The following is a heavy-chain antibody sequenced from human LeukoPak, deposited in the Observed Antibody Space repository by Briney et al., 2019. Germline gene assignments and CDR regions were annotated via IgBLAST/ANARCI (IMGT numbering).Heavy chain of an antibody. J-gene: IGHJ4*02. V-gene: IGHV4-59*12. CDR2: VYYSGST. Sequence: PSETLSLTCTISNGSISDDYWSWIRQPPGKGLEWIGYVYYSGSTNYNPSLRSRVTISVDRSKNQVSLKLSSVTAADTAVYYCARDRSGSYEWDNWGQGTLVTVSS. CDR1: NGSISDDY. CDR3: ARDRSGSYEWDN. D-gene: IGHD1-26*01.